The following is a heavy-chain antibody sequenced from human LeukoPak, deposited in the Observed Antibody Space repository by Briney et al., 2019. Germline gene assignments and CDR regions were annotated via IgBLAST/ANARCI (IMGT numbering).Heavy chain of an antibody. CDR3: GTLLSNGPFDY. J-gene: IGHJ4*02. CDR1: GYTFTGYY. Sequence: ASVKVSFKASGYTFTGYYMHWVRQAPGQGLEWMGYIYPNSGATKYAQKLQGRVTMTRDTSISTAYMELSGLRSDDTAVYYCGTLLSNGPFDYWGQGSLVTVSS. V-gene: IGHV1-2*02. CDR2: IYPNSGAT.